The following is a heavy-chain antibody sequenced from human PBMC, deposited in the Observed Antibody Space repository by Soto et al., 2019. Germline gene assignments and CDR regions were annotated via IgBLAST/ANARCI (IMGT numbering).Heavy chain of an antibody. CDR2: INAGNGNT. CDR3: PGGPGGPPAPGDS. Sequence: QVQLVQSGAEVKKPGASVKVSCKASGYTFTSYAMHWVRQAPGQRLEWMGWINAGNGNTKYSQKFQGRVTITRDTSGGTAKMGPGTLKPEDPALFYLPGGPGGPPAPGDSWGQGTLVPV. D-gene: IGHD3-16*01. V-gene: IGHV1-3*01. J-gene: IGHJ4*02. CDR1: GYTFTSYA.